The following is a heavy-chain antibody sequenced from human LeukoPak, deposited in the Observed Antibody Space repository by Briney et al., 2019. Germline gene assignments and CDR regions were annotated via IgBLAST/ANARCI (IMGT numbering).Heavy chain of an antibody. CDR3: PREQRTFGGFIVT. J-gene: IGHJ5*02. CDR2: IYSGGST. Sequence: PGGSLRLSCAASGFTVSSNYMSWVRQAPGKGLEWVSVIYSGGSTYNADSMKGRFTISRHNSKNTLYLQMNSLRAEDTAVYYCPREQRTFGGFIVTWGQGTLVSVSS. V-gene: IGHV3-53*04. D-gene: IGHD3-16*02. CDR1: GFTVSSNY.